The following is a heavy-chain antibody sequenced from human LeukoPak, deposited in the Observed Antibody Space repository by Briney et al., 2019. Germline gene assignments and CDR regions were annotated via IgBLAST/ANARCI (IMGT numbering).Heavy chain of an antibody. Sequence: GGSLRLSCAASGFTFSSYSMNWVRQAPGKGLEWVSSISSSSSYIYYADSVKGRFTISRGNAKNSLYLQMNSLRAEDTAVYYCARGLRYFDWLFATFDYWGQGTLVTVSS. CDR2: ISSSSSYI. CDR1: GFTFSSYS. D-gene: IGHD3-9*01. V-gene: IGHV3-21*01. CDR3: ARGLRYFDWLFATFDY. J-gene: IGHJ4*02.